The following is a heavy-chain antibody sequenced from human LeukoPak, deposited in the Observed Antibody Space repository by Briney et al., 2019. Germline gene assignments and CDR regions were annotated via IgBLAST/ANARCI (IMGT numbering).Heavy chain of an antibody. D-gene: IGHD3-16*01. CDR2: IYYSGST. CDR1: GGSISSSSYY. CDR3: AREAGYDYVWGSEP. Sequence: PSETLSLTCTVSGGSISSSSYYWGWIRQPPGKGLEWIGSIYYSGSTYYNPSLKSRVTISVDTSKNQFSLKLSSVTAADTAVYYCAREAGYDYVWGSEPWGQGTLVTVSS. V-gene: IGHV4-39*07. J-gene: IGHJ5*02.